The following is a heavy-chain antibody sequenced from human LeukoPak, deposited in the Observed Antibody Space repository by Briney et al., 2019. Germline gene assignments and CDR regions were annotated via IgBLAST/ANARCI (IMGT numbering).Heavy chain of an antibody. J-gene: IGHJ4*02. D-gene: IGHD3-16*01. V-gene: IGHV5-51*01. Sequence: PGESLKISCKASGYSFTNFWIGWVLQMAGRNLEWMGSMYTDNSDTRYSPSFQGHVTISADSSTTTAYLQWSSLKASDTAMFYCARTVGGDYFDYWGQGTLVTVSS. CDR2: MYTDNSDT. CDR1: GYSFTNFW. CDR3: ARTVGGDYFDY.